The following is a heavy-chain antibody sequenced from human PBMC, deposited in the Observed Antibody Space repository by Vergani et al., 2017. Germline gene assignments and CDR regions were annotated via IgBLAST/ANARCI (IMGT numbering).Heavy chain of an antibody. CDR3: VKDAGSYENFFDS. Sequence: EVQLLESGGSLKQPGGSVRLSCAASGFTFSTYAMHWVRQAPGKGLEWVSALTGGGGSTYYADSFKGRFIISSDNSRDTLYLQMNSLRPEDTATYYCVKDAGSYENFFDSLCQGTLVTVAS. D-gene: IGHD1-26*01. J-gene: IGHJ4*02. V-gene: IGHV3-23*01. CDR2: LTGGGGST. CDR1: GFTFSTYA.